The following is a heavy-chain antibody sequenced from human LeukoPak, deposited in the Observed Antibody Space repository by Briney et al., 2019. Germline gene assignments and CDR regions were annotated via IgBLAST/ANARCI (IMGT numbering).Heavy chain of an antibody. J-gene: IGHJ4*02. Sequence: PGGSLRLSCAASGFTVSSYAMHWVRQPIGKGLEWVSALGFAGDTFYPGSVKGRFTISRESARNSLYLQMNSLRAEDTAMYYCARQMQSHGNFDSWGQGTLVTVSS. CDR3: ARQMQSHGNFDS. D-gene: IGHD1-26*01. CDR2: LGFAGDT. V-gene: IGHV3-13*01. CDR1: GFTVSSYA.